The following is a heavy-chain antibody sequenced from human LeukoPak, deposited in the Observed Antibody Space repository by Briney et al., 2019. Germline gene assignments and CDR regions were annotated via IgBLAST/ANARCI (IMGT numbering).Heavy chain of an antibody. V-gene: IGHV5-51*01. CDR3: ARNDYYYYYGMDV. Sequence: GESLKISCKGSGYSFTSYWIGWVRQMPGKGLGWMGIIYPGDSDTRYSPSFQGQVTISADKSISTAYLQWSSLKASDTAMYYCARNDYYYYYGMDVWGQGTTVTVSS. CDR1: GYSFTSYW. CDR2: IYPGDSDT. J-gene: IGHJ6*02.